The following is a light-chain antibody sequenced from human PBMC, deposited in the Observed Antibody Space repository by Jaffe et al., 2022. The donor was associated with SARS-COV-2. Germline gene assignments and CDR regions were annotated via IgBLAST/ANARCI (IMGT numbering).Light chain of an antibody. V-gene: IGKV3-15*01. Sequence: EIVMTQSPATLSVSAGERATLSCRASQSFSRNLAWYQQKPGQAPRLLIYGISTRATGVPARFSGSGSGTEFTLTISSLQSEDFAVYYCQQYNDWPLTFGGGTRVEIK. CDR3: QQYNDWPLT. J-gene: IGKJ4*01. CDR2: GIS. CDR1: QSFSRN.